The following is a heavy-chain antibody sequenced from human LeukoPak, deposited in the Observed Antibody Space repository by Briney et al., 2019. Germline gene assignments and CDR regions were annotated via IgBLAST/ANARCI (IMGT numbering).Heavy chain of an antibody. Sequence: SETLSLTCTVSGGSISSSSYYWGWIRQPPGKGLEWIGSIYYSGSTYYNPSLKSRVTISVDTSKNQLSLKLSSVTAADTAVYYCARREYYDFWSGYGGNLPWGQGTLVTVSS. D-gene: IGHD3-3*01. CDR2: IYYSGST. J-gene: IGHJ4*02. CDR3: ARREYYDFWSGYGGNLP. CDR1: GGSISSSSYY. V-gene: IGHV4-39*01.